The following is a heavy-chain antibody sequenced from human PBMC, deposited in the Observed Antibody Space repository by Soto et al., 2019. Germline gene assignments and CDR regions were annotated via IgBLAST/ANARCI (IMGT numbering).Heavy chain of an antibody. CDR1: GVTFSDSA. V-gene: IGHV3-73*01. Sequence: GGSLRLSCAASGVTFSDSAMHWVRQASGKGLEWVGRIRNKVNTYATAYAASVKGRFTISRDDSMNTTYLQMNSLKTEDTAVYYCTRRRDWTAMDPLDYWGQGTLVTVSS. CDR2: IRNKVNTYAT. D-gene: IGHD5-18*01. J-gene: IGHJ4*02. CDR3: TRRRDWTAMDPLDY.